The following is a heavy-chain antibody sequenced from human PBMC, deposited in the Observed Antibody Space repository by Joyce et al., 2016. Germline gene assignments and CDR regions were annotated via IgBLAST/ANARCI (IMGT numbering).Heavy chain of an antibody. V-gene: IGHV3-48*02. J-gene: IGHJ4*02. CDR3: TRDSLIVVDSFDY. CDR2: ISGSSSTT. CDR1: GFSFSIYS. D-gene: IGHD3-22*01. Sequence: EVQLVESGGGLTQPGGSLRLSCVASGFSFSIYSMSWVRQAPGKGLDWVEYISGSSSTTYYADSVKGRFTISRDNGKNSLFLQMNSLRDEDTAVYYCTRDSLIVVDSFDYWGQGTPVTVSS.